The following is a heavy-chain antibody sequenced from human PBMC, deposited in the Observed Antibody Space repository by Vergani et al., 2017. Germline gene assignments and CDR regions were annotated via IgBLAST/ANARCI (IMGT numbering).Heavy chain of an antibody. CDR3: ARAAAGRDWYYYYYMDV. J-gene: IGHJ6*03. Sequence: QVQLQESGPGLVKPSETLSLTCTVSAYSISSGYYWAWVRQPPGKGLEWIVSIYHSGNTYYNPSLKSRVTISVDTSKNQFSLKLSSVTAADTAVYYCARAAAGRDWYYYYYMDVWGKGTTVTVSS. CDR1: AYSISSGYY. D-gene: IGHD6-13*01. CDR2: IYHSGNT. V-gene: IGHV4-38-2*02.